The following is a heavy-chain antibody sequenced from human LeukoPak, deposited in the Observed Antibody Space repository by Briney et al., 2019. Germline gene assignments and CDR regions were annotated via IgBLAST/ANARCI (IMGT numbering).Heavy chain of an antibody. CDR3: ARVSYYGSGSSSY. CDR1: GGSFSGYY. V-gene: IGHV4-34*01. J-gene: IGHJ4*02. Sequence: SETLSLTCAVYGGSFSGYYWSWIRQPPGKGLEWIGEINHSGSTNYNPSLKSRVTISVDTSKNQFSLKLSSVTAADTAVYYYARVSYYGSGSSSYWGQGTLVTVSS. D-gene: IGHD3-10*01. CDR2: INHSGST.